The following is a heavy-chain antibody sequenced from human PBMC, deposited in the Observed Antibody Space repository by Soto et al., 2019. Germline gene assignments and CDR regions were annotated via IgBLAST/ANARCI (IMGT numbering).Heavy chain of an antibody. CDR3: ARDRRSDSSSSRSFWFDP. V-gene: IGHV3-30-3*01. J-gene: IGHJ5*02. Sequence: VGSLRLSCAASGFTFSSYAMHWVRQAPGKGLEWVAVISYDGSNKYYADSVKGRFTISRDNSKNTLYLQMNSLRAEDTAVYYCARDRRSDSSSSRSFWFDPWGQGTLVTVSS. CDR1: GFTFSSYA. D-gene: IGHD6-6*01. CDR2: ISYDGSNK.